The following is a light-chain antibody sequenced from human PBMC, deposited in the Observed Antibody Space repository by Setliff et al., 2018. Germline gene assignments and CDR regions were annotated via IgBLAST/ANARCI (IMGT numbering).Light chain of an antibody. Sequence: LTQPAAVSGSPGQSITISCAGTNSDVGGYNYVSWYQQHPNKAPKLMIYEVTKRPSGVSDRFSGSKSGNTASLTISGLQAEDEADYYCLSYTSETTHALFAGGTKV. V-gene: IGLV2-14*03. CDR2: EVT. CDR1: NSDVGGYNY. CDR3: LSYTSETTHAL. J-gene: IGLJ2*01.